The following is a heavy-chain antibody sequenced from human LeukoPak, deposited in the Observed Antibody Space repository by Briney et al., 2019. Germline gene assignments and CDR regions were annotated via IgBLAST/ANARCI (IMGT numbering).Heavy chain of an antibody. J-gene: IGHJ3*02. CDR2: INHSGST. D-gene: IGHD3-3*01. Sequence: SETLSLTCAVYGGSFSGYYWSWIRQPPGKGLEWIGEINHSGSTNYNPSLTSRVTISVDTSKNQFSLKLSSVTAADTAVYYCARGRVAIFGVVIRAFDIWGQGTMVTVSS. CDR1: GGSFSGYY. CDR3: ARGRVAIFGVVIRAFDI. V-gene: IGHV4-34*01.